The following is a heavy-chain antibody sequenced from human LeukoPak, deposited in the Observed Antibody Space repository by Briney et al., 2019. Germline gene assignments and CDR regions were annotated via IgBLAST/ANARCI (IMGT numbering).Heavy chain of an antibody. V-gene: IGHV3-23*01. J-gene: IGHJ4*02. D-gene: IGHD1-26*01. CDR2: ISGSGAST. CDR3: AKDVGKWESLHFFDY. CDR1: GGSISSSN. Sequence: PSETLSLTCAVSGGSISSSNWWSWVRQAPGKGLEWISGISGSGASTYYADSVKGRLTISRDDSRNTLYLQMNSLRGDDTAVYYCAKDVGKWESLHFFDYWGQGTLVTVSS.